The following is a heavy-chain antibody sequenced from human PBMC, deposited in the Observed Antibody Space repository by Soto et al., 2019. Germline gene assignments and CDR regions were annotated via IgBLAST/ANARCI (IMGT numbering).Heavy chain of an antibody. J-gene: IGHJ3*02. CDR3: ARDPSAFDI. CDR1: GDSVSSNRVA. Sequence: SQTLSLTCSISGDSVSSNRVAWNWIRQSPSRGLEWLGRTYYRSKWYNDYAIFVKSRITINPDPSKNQFSLQLNSVTPEDTGVYYCARDPSAFDIWGQGTMVTVS. V-gene: IGHV6-1*01. CDR2: TYYRSKWYN.